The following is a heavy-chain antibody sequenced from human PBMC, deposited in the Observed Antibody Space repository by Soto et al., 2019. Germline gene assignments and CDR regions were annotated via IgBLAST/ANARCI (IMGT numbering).Heavy chain of an antibody. V-gene: IGHV4-30-4*01. CDR2: IFYSGSA. Sequence: QVQLQESGPGLVKPSQTLSLTCTVSGGSVSSDDHYWNWIRQPPGKGLEWIGYIFYSGSAFYNPSLQSRVTISVDTSNNQFSLKMKSVTAAATAVYYCARSPYSYGFNLWGQGTLVTVSS. J-gene: IGHJ4*02. D-gene: IGHD5-18*01. CDR3: ARSPYSYGFNL. CDR1: GGSVSSDDHY.